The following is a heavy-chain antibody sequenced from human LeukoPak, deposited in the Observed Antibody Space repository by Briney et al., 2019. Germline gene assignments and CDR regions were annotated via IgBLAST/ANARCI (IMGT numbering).Heavy chain of an antibody. CDR3: ARRNYYGYLIRQYYMDV. CDR2: INPNGGGI. J-gene: IGHJ6*03. Sequence: ASVKVSCKASGYTFTGYYMHWVRQAPGQGLEWMGWINPNGGGINYAQNFQGRVTMTRDTSISTAYMELSRLRSDDTAVYYCARRNYYGYLIRQYYMDVWGKGTTVTVSS. CDR1: GYTFTGYY. D-gene: IGHD3-10*01. V-gene: IGHV1-2*02.